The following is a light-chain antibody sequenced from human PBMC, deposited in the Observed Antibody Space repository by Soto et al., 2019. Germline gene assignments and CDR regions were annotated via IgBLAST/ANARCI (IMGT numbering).Light chain of an antibody. J-gene: IGKJ5*01. CDR1: QGIIID. CDR2: AAS. V-gene: IGKV1-17*01. CDR3: QQYGSSPPSST. Sequence: IQLAKSLYSVSASIGNKITITCRASQGIIIDLNWYQQKPGKAPKLLIYAASSLQSGVPSRFSGSGSGTDFTLTISRLEPEDFAVYYCQQYGSSPPSSTFGQVTRLEVK.